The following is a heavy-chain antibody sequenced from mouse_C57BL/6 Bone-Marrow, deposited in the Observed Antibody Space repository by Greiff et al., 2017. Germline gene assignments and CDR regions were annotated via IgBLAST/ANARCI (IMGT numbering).Heavy chain of an antibody. D-gene: IGHD1-1*01. CDR2: IAPSDSYT. CDR3: ARESYYGSSLYYYAMDY. J-gene: IGHJ4*01. Sequence: QVQLQQPGAELVMPGASVKLSCKASGYTFTSYWMHWVKQRPGQGLEWIGEIAPSDSYTNYNQKFKGKSTLTVDKSSSTAYLQLSSLPSDDSAVYYCARESYYGSSLYYYAMDYWGQGTSVTVSS. CDR1: GYTFTSYW. V-gene: IGHV1-69*01.